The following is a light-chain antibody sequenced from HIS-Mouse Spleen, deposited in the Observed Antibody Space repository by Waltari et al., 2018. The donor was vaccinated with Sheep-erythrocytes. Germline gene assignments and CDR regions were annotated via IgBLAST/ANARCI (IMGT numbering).Light chain of an antibody. CDR1: SSDVGGYNY. V-gene: IGLV2-11*01. J-gene: IGLJ1*01. Sequence: QSALTQPRSVSGSPGQSVTISCTGTSSDVGGYNYVSWYQQHPGKAPKLMIYDVSKRPAGGHVRLAGSKSGNTASLTISGLQAEDEADYYCCSYAGSYNHVFATGTKVTVL. CDR2: DVS. CDR3: CSYAGSYNHV.